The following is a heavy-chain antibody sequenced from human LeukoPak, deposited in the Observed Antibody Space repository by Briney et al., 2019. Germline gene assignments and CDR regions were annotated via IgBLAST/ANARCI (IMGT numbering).Heavy chain of an antibody. CDR1: GGSISNYY. CDR2: IFYSGST. D-gene: IGHD3-10*01. J-gene: IGHJ2*01. CDR3: AREIRYGSGSWYFDV. Sequence: SETLSLTCTVSGGSISNYYWTWIRQPPGKGLEWIGYIFYSGSTNYNPSLKSRVTISVDTSKNQFSLKMNSVTAADTAVYYCAREIRYGSGSWYFDVWGRGILVTVSS. V-gene: IGHV4-59*01.